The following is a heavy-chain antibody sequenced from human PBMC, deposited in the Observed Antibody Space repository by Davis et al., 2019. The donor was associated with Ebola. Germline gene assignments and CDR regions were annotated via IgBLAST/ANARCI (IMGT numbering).Heavy chain of an antibody. D-gene: IGHD1-7*01. CDR3: ARGHTGTPYYFDF. Sequence: MPSETLSLTCAVSGGSLSSSNWWSWVRQPPGKGLEWIGEIYHSGSTNYNPSLKSRVTISVDTSKNQFSLILSSVTAADTAVYYCARGHTGTPYYFDFWGQGTLVTVSS. CDR2: IYHSGST. J-gene: IGHJ4*02. V-gene: IGHV4-4*02. CDR1: GGSLSSSNW.